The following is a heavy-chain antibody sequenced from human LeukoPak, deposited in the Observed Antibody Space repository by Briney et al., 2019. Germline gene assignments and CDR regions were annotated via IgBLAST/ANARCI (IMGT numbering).Heavy chain of an antibody. CDR2: IYYSGST. CDR1: GGSISSGSYY. V-gene: IGHV4-61*01. CDR3: ARECSSTSCYDAFDI. Sequence: SETLSLTCTVSGGSISSGSYYWSWIRQPPGKGLEWIGYIYYSGSTNYDPSLKSRVTISVDTSKNQFSLKLSSVTAADTAVYYCARECSSTSCYDAFDIWGQGTMVTVSS. J-gene: IGHJ3*02. D-gene: IGHD2-2*01.